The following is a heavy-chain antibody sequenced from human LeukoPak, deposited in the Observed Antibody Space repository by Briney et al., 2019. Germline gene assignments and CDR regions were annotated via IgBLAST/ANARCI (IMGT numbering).Heavy chain of an antibody. V-gene: IGHV5-10-1*01. CDR1: GYSFTSYW. J-gene: IGHJ6*02. Sequence: PGESLRISCKGSGYSFTSYWISWVRQMPGKGLEWMGRIDPSDSYTNYSPSFQGHVTISADKSISTAYLQWSSLKASDTATYYCARLDPYSSSLPVTDVWGQGTTVTVSS. CDR2: IDPSDSYT. CDR3: ARLDPYSSSLPVTDV. D-gene: IGHD6-13*01.